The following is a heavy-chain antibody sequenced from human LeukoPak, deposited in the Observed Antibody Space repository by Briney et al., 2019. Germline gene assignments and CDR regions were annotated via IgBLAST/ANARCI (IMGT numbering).Heavy chain of an antibody. J-gene: IGHJ4*02. Sequence: GGSLRLSCAASGFTFSNNWMSWVRQAPGKGLEWVANINQDGSEKYYVDSVKGRFTISRDNAKNSLYLQMNSLRAEDTAVYYCARDPYYYDGTVYSSPDSYFDYWGQGTLVTVSS. CDR2: INQDGSEK. CDR3: ARDPYYYDGTVYSSPDSYFDY. CDR1: GFTFSNNW. V-gene: IGHV3-7*01. D-gene: IGHD3-22*01.